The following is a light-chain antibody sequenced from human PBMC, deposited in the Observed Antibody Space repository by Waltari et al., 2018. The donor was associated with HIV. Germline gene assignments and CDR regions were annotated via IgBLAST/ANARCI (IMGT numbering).Light chain of an antibody. CDR3: QSYDSSLSGVV. CDR1: SSNIGAGYH. V-gene: IGLV1-40*01. CDR2: ANI. J-gene: IGLJ2*01. Sequence: QSLLTQPPSVSGAPGQDVTISCPGSSSNIGAGYHVHWYQQVPGTAPKLLISANINRPSGVPDRFSGSKSGTSASLAITGLQAEDEADYYCQSYDSSLSGVVFGGGTKLTVL.